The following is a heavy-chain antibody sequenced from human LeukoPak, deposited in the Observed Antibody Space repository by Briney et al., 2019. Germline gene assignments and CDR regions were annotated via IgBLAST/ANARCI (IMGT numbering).Heavy chain of an antibody. V-gene: IGHV3-15*07. CDR1: EFTFSSHA. J-gene: IGHJ4*02. CDR2: IKSKTDGGTT. D-gene: IGHD6-19*01. CDR3: TTQSWLLGRDY. Sequence: GGSLRLSCVASEFTFSSHAMNWVRQAPGKGLEWVGRIKSKTDGGTTDYAAPVKGRFTISRDDSKNTLYLQMNSLKTEDTAVYYCTTQSWLLGRDYWGQGTLVTVSS.